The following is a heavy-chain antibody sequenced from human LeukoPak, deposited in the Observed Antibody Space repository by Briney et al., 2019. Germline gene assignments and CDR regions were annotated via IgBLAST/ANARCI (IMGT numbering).Heavy chain of an antibody. CDR2: ISGSGGST. CDR1: GFTFSSYA. CDR3: TRCGSGWHTSLGPLDV. Sequence: GGSLRLSCAASGFTFSSYAMSRVRQAPGKGLEWVSAISGSGGSTYYADSVKGRFAISRDNSKNTLYLQMNSLRAEDTAVYYCTRCGSGWHTSLGPLDVWGKGTTVTVSS. D-gene: IGHD6-19*01. V-gene: IGHV3-23*01. J-gene: IGHJ6*04.